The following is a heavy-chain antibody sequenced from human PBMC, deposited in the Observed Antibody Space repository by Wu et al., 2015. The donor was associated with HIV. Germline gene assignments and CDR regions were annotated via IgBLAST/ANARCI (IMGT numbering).Heavy chain of an antibody. Sequence: QVQLVQSGAEVKKPGASLKVSCKASGYNFRGYYIHWVRQAPGQGLEWMGRINPNDGGTHYAQKFQGRVTMTRDTSISTAYMELSRLKSDDTAVYYCARDRRIYGDNVGVISWFDPWGQGTLVDSLL. CDR2: INPNDGGT. J-gene: IGHJ5*02. CDR1: GYNFRGYY. CDR3: ARDRRIYGDNVGVISWFDP. D-gene: IGHD4-17*01. V-gene: IGHV1-2*06.